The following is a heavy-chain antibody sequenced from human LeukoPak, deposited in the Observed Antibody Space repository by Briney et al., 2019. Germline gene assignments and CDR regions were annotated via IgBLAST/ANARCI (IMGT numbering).Heavy chain of an antibody. CDR3: ARGQQWPYYFDY. J-gene: IGHJ4*02. CDR2: IYYSGST. V-gene: IGHV4-30-4*08. Sequence: PSQTLSLTCTVSGGSLSSGDYYWSWIRQPPGKGLEWIGYIYYSGSTYYNPSLKSRVTISVDTSKNQFSLKLSSVTAADTAVYYCARGQQWPYYFDYWGQGTLVTVSS. CDR1: GGSLSSGDYY. D-gene: IGHD6-19*01.